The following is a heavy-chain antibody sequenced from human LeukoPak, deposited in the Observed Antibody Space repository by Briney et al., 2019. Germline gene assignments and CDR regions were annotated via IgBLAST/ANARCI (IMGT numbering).Heavy chain of an antibody. CDR1: GGSVSTGSYY. D-gene: IGHD3-22*01. Sequence: SETLSLTCTVSGGSVSTGSYYWSWIRQPPGKGLEWIGYIYYSGSTNYNPSLKSRVTISVDTSKNQFSLKLSSVTAADTAVYYCARVSRMYYYDSNFDYWGQGTLVTVSS. V-gene: IGHV4-61*01. J-gene: IGHJ4*02. CDR2: IYYSGST. CDR3: ARVSRMYYYDSNFDY.